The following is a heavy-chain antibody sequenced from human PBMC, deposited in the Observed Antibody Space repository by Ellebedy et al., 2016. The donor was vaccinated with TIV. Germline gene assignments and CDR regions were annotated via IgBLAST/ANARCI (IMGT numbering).Heavy chain of an antibody. CDR1: GFIFNSHG. CDR3: ARAWIPYGLDV. Sequence: PGGSLRLSCAASGFIFNSHGMHWVRQAPGKGLEWVAHIWYDGSDKYYADSVKGRFTISRDNSKSTLYLQMSSLRGEDTAVYYCARAWIPYGLDVWGHGTTVTVSS. J-gene: IGHJ6*02. D-gene: IGHD5-12*01. V-gene: IGHV3-33*08. CDR2: IWYDGSDK.